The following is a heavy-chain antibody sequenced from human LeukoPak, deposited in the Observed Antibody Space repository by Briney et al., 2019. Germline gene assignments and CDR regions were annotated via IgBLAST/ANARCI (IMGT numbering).Heavy chain of an antibody. CDR2: ISYDGSNK. J-gene: IGHJ4*02. D-gene: IGHD2-8*02. Sequence: PGGSLRLSPAASGFTFCSYGIYWVRQAPGKGLEWVAVISYDGSNKYYADSVKGRFTISRANSKNTLNLEMNSLRAEDTAVYYCAKESRGGGLYPTGVDCWGRGSWVVVSS. V-gene: IGHV3-30*18. CDR3: AKESRGGGLYPTGVDC. CDR1: GFTFCSYG.